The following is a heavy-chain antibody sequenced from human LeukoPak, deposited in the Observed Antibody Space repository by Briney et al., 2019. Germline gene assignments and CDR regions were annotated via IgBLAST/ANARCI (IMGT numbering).Heavy chain of an antibody. D-gene: IGHD6-19*01. CDR2: KKQDGSEK. J-gene: IGHJ4*02. Sequence: CGSLRLYFAAPGFSFSTYWMSRVRQAPRKGLEWVVNKKQDGSEKYYVDSVKGRFTISRDNAKNSLYLQMNSLRVEDTAVYYCARAWSYSTGWYNYWGQGTLVTVSS. CDR3: ARAWSYSTGWYNY. V-gene: IGHV3-7*04. CDR1: GFSFSTYW.